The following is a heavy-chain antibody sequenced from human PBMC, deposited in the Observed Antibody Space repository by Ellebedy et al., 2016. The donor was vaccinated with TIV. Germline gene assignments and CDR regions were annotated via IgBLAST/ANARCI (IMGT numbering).Heavy chain of an antibody. J-gene: IGHJ4*02. CDR2: INPNSGGT. V-gene: IGHV1-2*04. CDR3: ARERGRERIVGATDVLDY. D-gene: IGHD1-26*01. CDR1: GYTFTGYY. Sequence: ASVKVSXXASGYTFTGYYMHWVRQAPGQGLEWMGWINPNSGGTNYAQEFQGWVTMTRDTSISTAYMELSRLRSDDTAVYYCARERGRERIVGATDVLDYWGQGTLVTVSS.